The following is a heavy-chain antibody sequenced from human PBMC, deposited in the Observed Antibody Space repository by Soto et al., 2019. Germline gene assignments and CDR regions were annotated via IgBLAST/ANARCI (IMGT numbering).Heavy chain of an antibody. CDR2: MNPKSGGA. V-gene: IGHV1-2*02. CDR3: TRENIENSDGLYDAFDI. CDR1: GYTFTDYY. Sequence: AASVKVSCKTSGYTFTDYYTHWVRQAPGQGLEWMGWMNPKSGGAYFAQKFQGRVTLTRDTSIGTAYIEVNSLTPDDTAVYFCTRENIENSDGLYDAFDIWGQGTTVTVSS. J-gene: IGHJ3*02. D-gene: IGHD5-18*01.